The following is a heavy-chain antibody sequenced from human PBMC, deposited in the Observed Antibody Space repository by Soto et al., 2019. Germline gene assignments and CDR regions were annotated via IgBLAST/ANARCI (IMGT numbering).Heavy chain of an antibody. V-gene: IGHV4-4*07. Sequence: SETLSLTCTVSGGSISNYYWTWFRQSAGKGLEWIGRVQINDGTVYNPSFTNRVTMSLDTSKNQVSLKLISVTAGDTAIYYCARYGHYLDRHSDYWGQGTLVTVS. CDR1: GGSISNYY. CDR3: ARYGHYLDRHSDY. D-gene: IGHD3-10*01. CDR2: VQINDGT. J-gene: IGHJ4*02.